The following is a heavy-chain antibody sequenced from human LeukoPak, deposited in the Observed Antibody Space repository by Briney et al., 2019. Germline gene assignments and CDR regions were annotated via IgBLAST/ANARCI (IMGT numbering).Heavy chain of an antibody. D-gene: IGHD5-12*01. Sequence: GRSLRLSCEASGLSFHRYGMHWVRQAPGKGLEWVALISYDGNHKNYGDSVKGRFTISRDNSKNTLYLQMNSLRAEDTAVFYCAKDRLVATIDGNFDYWGQGTLVTVSS. J-gene: IGHJ4*02. V-gene: IGHV3-30*18. CDR1: GLSFHRYG. CDR2: ISYDGNHK. CDR3: AKDRLVATIDGNFDY.